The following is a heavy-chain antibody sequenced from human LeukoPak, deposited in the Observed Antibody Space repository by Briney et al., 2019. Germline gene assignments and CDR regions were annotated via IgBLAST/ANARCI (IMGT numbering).Heavy chain of an antibody. CDR2: ISWNSGNI. CDR3: ANTRGYDSSGYPT. CDR1: GFTFDDYA. D-gene: IGHD3-22*01. Sequence: PGGSLRLSCAASGFTFDDYAMHWVRQAPGKGLEWVSGISWNSGNIGYADSVKGRFTISRDNAKNSLYLQMNSLRAEDTAVYYCANTRGYDSSGYPTWGQGTLVTVSS. J-gene: IGHJ4*02. V-gene: IGHV3-9*01.